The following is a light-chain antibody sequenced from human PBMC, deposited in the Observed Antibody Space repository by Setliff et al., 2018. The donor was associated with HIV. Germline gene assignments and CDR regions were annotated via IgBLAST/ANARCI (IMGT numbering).Light chain of an antibody. CDR1: SNDIGGYDY. J-gene: IGLJ1*01. Sequence: QSALTQPRSVSGSPGQSVTFSCTGSSNDIGGYDYVSWYQQHPGKAPKLTIFDVTRRPSGVPDRFSGSKSGSTASLTISGLQADDEAVYYCCPYAGPTYVFGSGTKVTVL. CDR3: CPYAGPTYV. CDR2: DVT. V-gene: IGLV2-11*01.